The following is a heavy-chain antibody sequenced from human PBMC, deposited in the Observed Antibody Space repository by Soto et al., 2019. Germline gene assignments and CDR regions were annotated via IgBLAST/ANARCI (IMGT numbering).Heavy chain of an antibody. CDR1: GGTFSSYA. CDR3: ARDDYGGNSEAFDI. CDR2: IIPIFGTA. V-gene: IGHV1-69*13. J-gene: IGHJ3*02. Sequence: SVKVSCKASGGTFSSYAISWVRQAPGQGLEWMGGIIPIFGTANYAQKFQGRVTITADESTSTAYMELSSLRSEDTAVYYCARDDYGGNSEAFDIWGQGTMVTVSS. D-gene: IGHD4-17*01.